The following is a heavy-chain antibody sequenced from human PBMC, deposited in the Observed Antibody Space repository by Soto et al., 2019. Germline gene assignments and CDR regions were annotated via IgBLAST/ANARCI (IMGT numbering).Heavy chain of an antibody. V-gene: IGHV1-46*01. CDR3: ARGGHVVVVTAALDY. D-gene: IGHD2-21*02. J-gene: IGHJ4*02. Sequence: QVQLMQSGAEVKKPGASVKVACKASGDTFSDYYIQWVRQAPGQGLEWMATVNPSGGHTTYSQHFLGRVTMTRDTSTSTLPMELTSLTSEDTAVYYCARGGHVVVVTAALDYWGQGTLVTVSS. CDR2: VNPSGGHT. CDR1: GDTFSDYY.